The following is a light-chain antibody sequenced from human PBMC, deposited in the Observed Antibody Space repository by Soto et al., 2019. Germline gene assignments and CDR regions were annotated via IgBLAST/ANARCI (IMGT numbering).Light chain of an antibody. Sequence: IQMTQSPSSLSASEGERVTITCRASQVIKNDLSWYQQRPGRDPKLLIYVASNLQSGVPSRFSGSGSGTDFTLTISSLQPDDFATYYCQQYNSYSPTFGQGTKVDIK. CDR3: QQYNSYSPT. CDR1: QVIKND. J-gene: IGKJ1*01. V-gene: IGKV1-6*01. CDR2: VAS.